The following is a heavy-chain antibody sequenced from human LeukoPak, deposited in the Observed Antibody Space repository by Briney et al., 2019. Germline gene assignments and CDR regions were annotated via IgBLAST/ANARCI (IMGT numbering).Heavy chain of an antibody. CDR2: INPNSGGT. CDR3: ARAESAKLLTKRLEYFQH. D-gene: IGHD2-15*01. J-gene: IGHJ1*01. Sequence: ASVKVSCKASGYTFTGYYMHWVRQAPGQGLEWMGWINPNSGGTNYAQKFQGRVTMTRDTSISTAYMELSRLRSVDTAVYYCARAESAKLLTKRLEYFQHWGQGTLVTVSS. CDR1: GYTFTGYY. V-gene: IGHV1-2*02.